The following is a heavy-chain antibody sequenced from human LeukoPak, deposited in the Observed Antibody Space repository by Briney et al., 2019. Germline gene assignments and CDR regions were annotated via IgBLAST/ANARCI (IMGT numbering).Heavy chain of an antibody. V-gene: IGHV4-34*01. J-gene: IGHJ6*03. Sequence: SETLSLTCAVYGGSFSGYYWSWIRQSPGKGLEWIGEINHSGSTNYNPSLKSRVTISVDTSKNQFSLKLSSVTAADTAVYYCARLTDYYHYYYMDVWGKGTTVTVSS. CDR1: GGSFSGYY. D-gene: IGHD4-11*01. CDR2: INHSGST. CDR3: ARLTDYYHYYYMDV.